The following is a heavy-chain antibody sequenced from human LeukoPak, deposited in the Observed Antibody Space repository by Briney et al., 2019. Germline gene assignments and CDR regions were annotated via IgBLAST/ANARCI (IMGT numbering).Heavy chain of an antibody. J-gene: IGHJ4*02. CDR1: GFTFINYY. Sequence: ASVKVSCKASGFTFINYYMHWVRQAPGQGLEWLGIINLSGGSAHYPQKFQDRVTMTRDTSTSTVYMELSSLRSEDTAVYYCARDLDYGEKSEDYWGQGTLVTVSS. D-gene: IGHD4/OR15-4a*01. V-gene: IGHV1-46*01. CDR2: INLSGGSA. CDR3: ARDLDYGEKSEDY.